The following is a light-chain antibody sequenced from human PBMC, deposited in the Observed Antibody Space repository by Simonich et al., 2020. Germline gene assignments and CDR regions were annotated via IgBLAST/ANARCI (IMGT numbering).Light chain of an antibody. V-gene: IGKV3-15*01. CDR2: GAS. Sequence: EIVMTQSPATLSVSPGERATLSCRASQRVSSNLAWYQQKPGQAPRLLIYGASPRATGIPARFSGSGSGTEFTLTISSLQSEDFAVYDCQQYNNWPPLTFGGGTKVEIK. CDR3: QQYNNWPPLT. J-gene: IGKJ4*01. CDR1: QRVSSN.